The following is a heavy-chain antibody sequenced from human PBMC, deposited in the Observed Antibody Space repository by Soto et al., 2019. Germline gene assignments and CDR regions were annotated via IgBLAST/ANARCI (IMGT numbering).Heavy chain of an antibody. CDR1: GGSTSSSSYY. CDR3: AIGHVITMVRGVITT. V-gene: IGHV4-39*01. CDR2: IYYSGST. J-gene: IGHJ5*02. D-gene: IGHD3-10*01. Sequence: SETLSLTCTVSGGSTSSSSYYWGWIRQPPGKGLEWIGSIYYSGSTYYNPSLKSRVTISVDTSKNQFSLKLSSVTAADTAVYYCAIGHVITMVRGVITTWGQGTLVTVSS.